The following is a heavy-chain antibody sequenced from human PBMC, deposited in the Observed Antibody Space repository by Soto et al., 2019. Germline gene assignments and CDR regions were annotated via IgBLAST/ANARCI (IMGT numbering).Heavy chain of an antibody. J-gene: IGHJ4*02. CDR1: GDTISSNSAA. Sequence: QVQLQLSGPGLVKPSQTLSLTCVISGDTISSNSAAWIWVRQSPSRGLEWLGRTYYRSQFFHDYGISVKSRININADTSKNQFSLQLNSVTPEDTAVYYCASNARNFVTPRDYWGQGILVTVSS. V-gene: IGHV6-1*01. D-gene: IGHD1-7*01. CDR2: TYYRSQFFH. CDR3: ASNARNFVTPRDY.